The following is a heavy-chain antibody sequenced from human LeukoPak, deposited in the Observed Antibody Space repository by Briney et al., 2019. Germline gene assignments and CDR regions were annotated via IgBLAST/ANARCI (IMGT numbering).Heavy chain of an antibody. CDR2: IWYDGSNK. CDR1: GFTFSGYW. J-gene: IGHJ4*02. D-gene: IGHD3-9*01. Sequence: GGSLRLSCADSGFTFSGYWMNWVRQAPGKGLEWVAVIWYDGSNKYYADSVKGRFTISRDNSKNTLYLQMNSLRAEDTAVYYCARDPSDILTGYYLGGGYFDYWGQGTLVTVSS. CDR3: ARDPSDILTGYYLGGGYFDY. V-gene: IGHV3-33*08.